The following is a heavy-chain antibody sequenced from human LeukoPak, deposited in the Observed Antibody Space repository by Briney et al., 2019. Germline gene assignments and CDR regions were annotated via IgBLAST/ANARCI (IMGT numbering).Heavy chain of an antibody. J-gene: IGHJ4*02. D-gene: IGHD3-22*01. CDR1: GFTFSSYA. V-gene: IGHV3-11*01. CDR2: ISSSGSTI. CDR3: ARVGYYDSSGYSDY. Sequence: PGGSLRLSCAASGFTFSSYAMSWIRQAPGKGLEWVSYISSSGSTIYYADSVKGRFTISRDNAKNSLYLQMNSLRAEDTAVYYCARVGYYDSSGYSDYWGQGTLVTVSS.